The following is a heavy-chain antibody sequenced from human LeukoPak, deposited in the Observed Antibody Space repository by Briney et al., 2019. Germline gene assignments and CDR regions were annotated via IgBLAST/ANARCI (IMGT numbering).Heavy chain of an antibody. Sequence: ASVKVSCKASGYTFTSYDINWVRQATGQGLEWMGWKNPNSGNTGYAQKFQGRVTMTRNTSISTAYMELSSLRSEDTAVYYCARSMVRGVMRRMNWFDPWGQGTLVTVSS. CDR2: KNPNSGNT. CDR3: ARSMVRGVMRRMNWFDP. V-gene: IGHV1-8*01. CDR1: GYTFTSYD. J-gene: IGHJ5*02. D-gene: IGHD3-10*01.